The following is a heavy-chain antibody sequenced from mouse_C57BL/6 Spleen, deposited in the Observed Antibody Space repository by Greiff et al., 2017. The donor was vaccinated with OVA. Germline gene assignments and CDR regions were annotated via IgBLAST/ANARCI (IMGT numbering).Heavy chain of an antibody. CDR2: ISSGSSTI. CDR3: ARGSNYPWFAY. D-gene: IGHD2-5*01. Sequence: EVKLVESGGGLVKPGGSPKLSCAASGFTFSDYGMHWVRQAPEKGLEWVAYISSGSSTIYYADTVKGRFTISRDNAKNTLFLQMTSLRSEDTAMYYCARGSNYPWFAYWGQGTLVTVSA. V-gene: IGHV5-17*01. CDR1: GFTFSDYG. J-gene: IGHJ3*01.